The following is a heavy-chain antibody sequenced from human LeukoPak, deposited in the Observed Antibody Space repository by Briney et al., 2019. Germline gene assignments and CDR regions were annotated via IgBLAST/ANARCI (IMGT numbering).Heavy chain of an antibody. D-gene: IGHD2-21*02. CDR3: ARESGYCGGDCYHFDY. Sequence: PSETLSLTCTVSGGSISSYYWSWIRQPPGKGLEWIGYIYYSGSTNYNPSLKSRVTISVDTSKNQFSLKLSSVTAADTAVYYCARESGYCGGDCYHFDYWGREPWSPSPQ. J-gene: IGHJ4*02. CDR2: IYYSGST. V-gene: IGHV4-59*01. CDR1: GGSISSYY.